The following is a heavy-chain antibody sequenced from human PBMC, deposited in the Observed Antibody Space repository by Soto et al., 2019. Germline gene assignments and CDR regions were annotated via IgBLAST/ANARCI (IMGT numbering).Heavy chain of an antibody. CDR3: ARAMVRGVILYSYYYGMDV. CDR1: GGPISSSNW. Sequence: PSETLSLTCAVSGGPISSSNWWSWVRQPPGKGLEWIGEIYHSGSTNYNPSLKSRVTISVDKSKNQFSLKLSSVTAADTAVYYCARAMVRGVILYSYYYGMDVWGQGTTVTVSS. D-gene: IGHD3-10*01. V-gene: IGHV4-4*02. J-gene: IGHJ6*02. CDR2: IYHSGST.